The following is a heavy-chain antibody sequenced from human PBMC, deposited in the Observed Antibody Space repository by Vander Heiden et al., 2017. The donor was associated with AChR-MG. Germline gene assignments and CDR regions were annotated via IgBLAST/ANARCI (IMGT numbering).Heavy chain of an antibody. J-gene: IGHJ6*02. CDR2: IRGSGGST. CDR3: VKDIGYDFNGYDYYGMDV. CDR1: GFTLTNYA. V-gene: IGHV3-23*01. D-gene: IGHD3-3*01. Sequence: EVQLLESGGRFVQPGGSLRRPCTPSGFTLTNYAMHWVRQAPGEGWGWVSAIRGSGGSTYHADSVGGRFTISRDNSKNTLYMQMNSLRAEDTASYYCVKDIGYDFNGYDYYGMDVWGQGTPVTVSS.